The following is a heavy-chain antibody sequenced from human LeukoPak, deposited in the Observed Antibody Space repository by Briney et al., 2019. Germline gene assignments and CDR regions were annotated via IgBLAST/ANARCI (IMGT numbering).Heavy chain of an antibody. V-gene: IGHV4-59*01. J-gene: IGHJ3*02. CDR3: ARDTRGYCSSTSCYTGTAFDI. CDR2: IYYSGST. CDR1: GGSISSYY. Sequence: SETLSLTCTVSGGSISSYYWSWIRQPPGKGLEWIGYIYYSGSTNYNPSLKSRVTISVDTSKNQFSLKLSSVTAADTAVCYCARDTRGYCSSTSCYTGTAFDIWGQGTMVTVSS. D-gene: IGHD2-2*02.